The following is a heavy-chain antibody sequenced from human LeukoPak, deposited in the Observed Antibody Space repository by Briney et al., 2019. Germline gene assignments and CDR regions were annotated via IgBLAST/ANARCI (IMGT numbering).Heavy chain of an antibody. V-gene: IGHV3-48*01. CDR1: GFTFSSYS. Sequence: GGSLRLSCAASGFTFSSYSMNWVRQAPGNGLEGVSYISSSSSTIYYADSVKGRFTISRDNAKNSLYLQMNSLRAEDTAVYYCARDSSSWYVDAFDIWGQGTMVTVSS. D-gene: IGHD6-13*01. J-gene: IGHJ3*02. CDR2: ISSSSSTI. CDR3: ARDSSSWYVDAFDI.